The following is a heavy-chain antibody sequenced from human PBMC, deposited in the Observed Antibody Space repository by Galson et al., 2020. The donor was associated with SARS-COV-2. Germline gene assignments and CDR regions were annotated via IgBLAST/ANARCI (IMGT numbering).Heavy chain of an antibody. V-gene: IGHV2-70*11. CDR1: GFSLRTSGMC. J-gene: IGHJ4*02. CDR3: ARISYDILTGRYLGWDY. D-gene: IGHD3-9*01. CDR2: IDWDDDK. Sequence: SGPTLVRPTQTLTLTCTFSGFSLRTSGMCVSWIRQPPGKALEWLARIDWDDDKYYSTSLKTRLTISKDTSKNQVVLTMTNMDPVDTATYYCARISYDILTGRYLGWDYWGQGTLVTVSS.